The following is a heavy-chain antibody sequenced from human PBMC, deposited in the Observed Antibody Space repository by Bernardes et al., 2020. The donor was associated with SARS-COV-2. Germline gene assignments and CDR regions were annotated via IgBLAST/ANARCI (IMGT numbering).Heavy chain of an antibody. CDR1: GFTFINYW. Sequence: GGSLRLSCAASGFTFINYWIHWVRQAPGEGLVWVSRINPDGDRTDYADSVTGRFTISRDNAKNTLYLQMNSLRVEDTAVYYCVRRFCAVSSSCGNFYGMGVWGQGTTVTVSS. CDR2: INPDGDRT. CDR3: VRRFCAVSSSCGNFYGMGV. J-gene: IGHJ6*02. V-gene: IGHV3-74*01. D-gene: IGHD2-15*01.